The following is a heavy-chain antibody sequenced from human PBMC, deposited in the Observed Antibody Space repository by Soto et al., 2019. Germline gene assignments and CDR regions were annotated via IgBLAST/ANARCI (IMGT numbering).Heavy chain of an antibody. CDR3: AKLGYCSGGSCYFFDY. J-gene: IGHJ4*02. CDR1: GFTFSIYA. V-gene: IGHV3-23*01. D-gene: IGHD2-15*01. CDR2: ISGSGGST. Sequence: GGSLRLSCAASGFTFSIYAMSWVRQAPGKGLEWVSAISGSGGSTYYADSVKGRFTISRDNSKNTLYLQMNSLRAEDTAVYYCAKLGYCSGGSCYFFDYWGQGTLVTVSS.